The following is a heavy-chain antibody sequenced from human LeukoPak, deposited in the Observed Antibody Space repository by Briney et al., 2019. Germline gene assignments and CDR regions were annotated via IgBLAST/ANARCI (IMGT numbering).Heavy chain of an antibody. CDR2: IYDSGST. CDR3: ARDCSGGSCYGAFDI. J-gene: IGHJ3*02. D-gene: IGHD2-15*01. V-gene: IGHV4-30-4*01. CDR1: GASIRNGDYY. Sequence: SETLSLTCTVSGASIRNGDYYWSWIRQPPGKGLEWIGCIYDSGSTYYNPSLKSRITISVDTSENRFSLKLSSVTATDTAVYYCARDCSGGSCYGAFDIWGQGTMVTVSS.